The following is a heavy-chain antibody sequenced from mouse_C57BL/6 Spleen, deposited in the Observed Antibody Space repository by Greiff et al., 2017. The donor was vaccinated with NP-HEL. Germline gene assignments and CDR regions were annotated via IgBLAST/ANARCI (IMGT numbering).Heavy chain of an antibody. CDR1: GFTFSSYA. CDR2: ISDGGSYT. Sequence: DVHLVESGGGLVKPGGSLKLSCAASGFTFSSYAMSWVRQTPEKRLEWVATISDGGSYTYYPDNVKGRFTISRDNAKNNLYLQMSHLKSEDRTMYYCAREGGDYDVGYYYAMDYWGQGTSVTVSS. J-gene: IGHJ4*01. CDR3: AREGGDYDVGYYYAMDY. D-gene: IGHD2-4*01. V-gene: IGHV5-4*01.